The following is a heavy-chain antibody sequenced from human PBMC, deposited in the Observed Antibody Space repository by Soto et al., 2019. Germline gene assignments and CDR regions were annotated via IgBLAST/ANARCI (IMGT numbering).Heavy chain of an antibody. Sequence: GSLRLSCAASGFTFSSYAMSWVRQAPGKGLEWVSVISGSGGSTYYADSVKGRFTISRDNSKNTLYLQMNSLRAEDTAVYYCAKDPSAYDSSGYYYGQNYWGQGTLVTVSS. J-gene: IGHJ4*02. CDR1: GFTFSSYA. CDR2: ISGSGGST. CDR3: AKDPSAYDSSGYYYGQNY. V-gene: IGHV3-23*01. D-gene: IGHD3-22*01.